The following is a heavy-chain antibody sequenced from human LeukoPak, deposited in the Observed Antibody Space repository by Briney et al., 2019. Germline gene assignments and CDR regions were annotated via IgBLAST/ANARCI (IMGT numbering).Heavy chain of an antibody. CDR3: AKANYGGNSGGWFDP. CDR1: GFTFSSYG. CDR2: ISYDGSNK. J-gene: IGHJ5*02. V-gene: IGHV3-30*18. D-gene: IGHD4-23*01. Sequence: GGSLRLSCAASGFTFSSYGMHWVRQAPGKGLEWVAVISYDGSNKYYADSVKGRFTISRDNSKNTLYLQMNSLRAEDTAVYYCAKANYGGNSGGWFDPWGQGTLVTVSS.